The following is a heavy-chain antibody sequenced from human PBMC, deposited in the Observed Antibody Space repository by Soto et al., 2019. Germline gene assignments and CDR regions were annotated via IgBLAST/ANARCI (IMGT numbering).Heavy chain of an antibody. CDR2: ISHDGSYK. J-gene: IGHJ3*02. V-gene: IGHV3-30*18. D-gene: IGHD1-26*01. CDR1: GFSFTTYV. CDR3: AKGLLAIVGTTLPRDAFNI. Sequence: GGSLRLSXAASGFSFTTYVMHWVRQAPGKGLEWVAVISHDGSYKYYGDAVKGRFTISRDASKNAVYLEMNSLGPEDTAVYYCAKGLLAIVGTTLPRDAFNIWGQGTMVTVSS.